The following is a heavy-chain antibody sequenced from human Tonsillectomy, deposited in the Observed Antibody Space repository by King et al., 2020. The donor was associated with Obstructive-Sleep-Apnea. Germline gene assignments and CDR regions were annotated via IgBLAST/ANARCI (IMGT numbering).Heavy chain of an antibody. CDR1: GFTFSSYA. D-gene: IGHD2-15*01. J-gene: IGHJ5*02. V-gene: IGHV3-23*04. CDR2: ISGSGGST. CDR3: AKSICSGGSCYSGWFDP. Sequence: VQLVESGGGLVQPGGSLRLSCAASGFTFSSYAMSWVRQAPGKGLEWVSAISGSGGSTYYADSVKGRFTISRDNSKNTLYLQMNSLRAEDTAVYYCAKSICSGGSCYSGWFDPWGQGTLVTVSS.